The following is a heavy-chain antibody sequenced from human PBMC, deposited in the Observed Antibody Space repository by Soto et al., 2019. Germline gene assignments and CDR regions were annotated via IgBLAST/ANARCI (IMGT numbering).Heavy chain of an antibody. V-gene: IGHV3-23*01. CDR1: GFTFSSYA. CDR3: AKDRNCSGGSCYSAFDY. J-gene: IGHJ4*02. CDR2: ISGGGSIT. D-gene: IGHD2-15*01. Sequence: EVQLLESGGGLVQPGGSLRLSCAASGFTFSSYAMSWVRQAPGKGLEWVSAISGGGSITYSADSVKGRFTISRDNSKNTLYLQMNSVRAEDTAVYYCAKDRNCSGGSCYSAFDYWGQGTLVTVSS.